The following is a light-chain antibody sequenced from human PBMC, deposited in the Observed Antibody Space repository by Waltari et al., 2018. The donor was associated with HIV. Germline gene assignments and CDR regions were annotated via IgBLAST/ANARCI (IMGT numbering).Light chain of an antibody. Sequence: QSVLTQPPSSSGTPGQRVTISCSGSSSNIGSNTVNWYQQLPGTAPKLLIYSNNQRPSGVPDRFSASKSGTSASLAISGLRSEDEADYYCAAWDVSLRGLVFGGGTKLTVL. J-gene: IGLJ2*01. CDR3: AAWDVSLRGLV. CDR1: SSNIGSNT. V-gene: IGLV1-44*01. CDR2: SNN.